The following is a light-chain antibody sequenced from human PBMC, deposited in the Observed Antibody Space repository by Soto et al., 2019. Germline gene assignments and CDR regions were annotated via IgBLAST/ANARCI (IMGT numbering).Light chain of an antibody. V-gene: IGLV2-14*01. J-gene: IGLJ2*01. CDR2: EVS. CDR3: SSYTSSSTQVV. Sequence: QSALTQPASVSGSPGQSITISCTGTSSDVGGYNYVSWYQQHPGKAPKLTIYEVSNRPSGVSNRFSGSKSGNTASLTISGLQAEDEADYYCSSYTSSSTQVVFGGGTKLT. CDR1: SSDVGGYNY.